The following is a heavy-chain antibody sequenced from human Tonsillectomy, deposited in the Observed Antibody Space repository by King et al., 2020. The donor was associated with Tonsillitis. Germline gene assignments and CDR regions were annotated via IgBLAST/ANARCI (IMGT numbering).Heavy chain of an antibody. D-gene: IGHD2-15*01. J-gene: IGHJ4*02. V-gene: IGHV3-23*04. CDR2: ISCGGGRT. CDR3: AKDDPKSVVLVVPSTAFDY. Sequence: VQLVESGGGLVQPGGSLRLSCAASGFTFSNYAMSWVRQAPGKGREWVSSISCGGGRTSYAASVKARLPTSRDNSKNTLYLQMNSLRAEDPALYYCAKDDPKSVVLVVPSTAFDYWGQGTLLIVSS. CDR1: GFTFSNYA.